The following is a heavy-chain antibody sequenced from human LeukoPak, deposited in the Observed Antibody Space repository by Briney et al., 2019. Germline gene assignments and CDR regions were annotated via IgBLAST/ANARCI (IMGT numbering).Heavy chain of an antibody. J-gene: IGHJ4*02. CDR2: IKQDGSEK. V-gene: IGHV3-7*01. CDR1: GFTFSSYW. Sequence: PGGSLRLSCAASGFTFSSYWMSWVRQAPGKGLEWVANIKQDGSEKYYVDSVKGRFTISRDNAKNSLYLQMNSLRAEDTAVYYCARDQASIVATTEGIDYWGQGTLVTVSS. D-gene: IGHD5-12*01. CDR3: ARDQASIVATTEGIDY.